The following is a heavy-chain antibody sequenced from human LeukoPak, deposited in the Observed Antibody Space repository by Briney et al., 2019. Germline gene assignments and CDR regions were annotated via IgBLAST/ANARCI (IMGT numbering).Heavy chain of an antibody. D-gene: IGHD3-9*01. CDR2: IYYSGST. Sequence: SETLSLTCTVSGGSISSYYWSWIRQPPGKGLEWIGYIYYSGSTNYNPSLKSRVTISVDTSKIQLSLKLSSVTAADTAVYYCARGNRGVLRYFDWLPDFDYWGQGTLVTVSS. CDR1: GGSISSYY. V-gene: IGHV4-59*08. CDR3: ARGNRGVLRYFDWLPDFDY. J-gene: IGHJ4*02.